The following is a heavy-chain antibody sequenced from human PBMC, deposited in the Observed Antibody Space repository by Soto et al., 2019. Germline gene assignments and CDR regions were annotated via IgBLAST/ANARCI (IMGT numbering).Heavy chain of an antibody. CDR1: GFTFSVYA. Sequence: QVQLVESGGGVVQPGRSLRLSCAASGFTFSVYAMHWVRQAPGKGLEWVAVISYDGSNKYYADSVKGRFTISRDNSKNTLYLQMNSLRAEDTAVYYCAKSGDYGDYPWGQGTLVTVSS. CDR2: ISYDGSNK. CDR3: AKSGDYGDYP. V-gene: IGHV3-30*18. J-gene: IGHJ5*02. D-gene: IGHD4-17*01.